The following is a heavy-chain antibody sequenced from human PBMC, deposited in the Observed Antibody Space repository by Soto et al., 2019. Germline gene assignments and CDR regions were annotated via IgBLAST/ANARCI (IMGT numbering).Heavy chain of an antibody. J-gene: IGHJ4*02. D-gene: IGHD1-26*01. CDR2: IYYSGST. CDR1: DYSITNSNW. V-gene: IGHV4-28*01. Sequence: LSLTCAVSDYSITNSNWWGWIRQPPGKGLEWIGYIYYSGSTYYSPSLKSRVTMSVDTSKNQFSLKLSSVTAADTAVYYCASAVGAIDYWGQGTLVTVSS. CDR3: ASAVGAIDY.